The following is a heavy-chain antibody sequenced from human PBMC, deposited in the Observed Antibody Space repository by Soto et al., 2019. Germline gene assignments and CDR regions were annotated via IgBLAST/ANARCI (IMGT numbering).Heavy chain of an antibody. V-gene: IGHV6-1*01. CDR1: GDSVSSNSAA. J-gene: IGHJ6*02. Sequence: SPTLSLTCAISGDSVSSNSAAWNWIRQSPSRGLEWLGRTYYRSKWYNDYAVSVKSRITINPDTSKNQFSLQLNSVTPEDTAVYYCAREGIAARLPYYYGMDVWGQGTTVTVS. D-gene: IGHD6-6*01. CDR2: TYYRSKWYN. CDR3: AREGIAARLPYYYGMDV.